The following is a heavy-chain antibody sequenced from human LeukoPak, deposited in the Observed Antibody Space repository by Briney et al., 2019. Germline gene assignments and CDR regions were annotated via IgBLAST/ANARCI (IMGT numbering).Heavy chain of an antibody. CDR2: TSSDLNVK. V-gene: IGHV3-30*03. CDR3: AREGYYGSGSPPSLYFDY. J-gene: IGHJ4*02. Sequence: GGSLRLSCAASGFTFNSFGMHWVRQAPGKGLEWVAVTSSDLNVKLYADSVKGRFTISRDNSRSTLYLQMNSLRPEDTAIYYCAREGYYGSGSPPSLYFDYWGQGTLVTVSS. D-gene: IGHD3-10*01. CDR1: GFTFNSFG.